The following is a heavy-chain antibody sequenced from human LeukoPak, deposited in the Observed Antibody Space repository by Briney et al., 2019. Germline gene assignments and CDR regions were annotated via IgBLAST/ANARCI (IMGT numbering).Heavy chain of an antibody. Sequence: ASVKVSCKASGYTFTGYYMHWVRQAPGQGLEWMGWINPNSGGTNYAQKFQGRVTMTRDMSISTAYMELSRLRSDDTAVYYCAREWGAILTGYYSLGDYWGQGTLVTVSS. D-gene: IGHD3-9*01. J-gene: IGHJ4*02. CDR1: GYTFTGYY. CDR2: INPNSGGT. CDR3: AREWGAILTGYYSLGDY. V-gene: IGHV1-2*02.